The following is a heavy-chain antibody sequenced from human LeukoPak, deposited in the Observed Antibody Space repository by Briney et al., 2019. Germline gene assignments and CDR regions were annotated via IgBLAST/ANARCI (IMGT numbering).Heavy chain of an antibody. CDR2: ISSSSDHI. D-gene: IGHD2-2*01. V-gene: IGHV3-21*01. CDR1: GFTFSSYS. CDR3: VKEVQLFPFDS. Sequence: GGSLRLSCAASGFTFSSYSMNWVRQAPGKGLEWVACISSSSDHIYYADSVKGRLTISRDNAKSSLYLQMNSLRAEDTAVYYCVKEVQLFPFDSWGQGTLVTVSS. J-gene: IGHJ4*02.